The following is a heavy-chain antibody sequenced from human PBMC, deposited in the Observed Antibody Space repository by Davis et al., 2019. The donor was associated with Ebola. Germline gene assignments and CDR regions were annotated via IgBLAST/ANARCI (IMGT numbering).Heavy chain of an antibody. CDR1: GFTFSTFH. V-gene: IGHV3-74*01. Sequence: PGGSLRLSCAASGFTFSTFHIHWVRQPPGKGLVWVARIDPDGTGTNYADSVKGRFTISRDNAKNTLSLQMNSLRVEDTAVYYCARDNYWKLDYWGQGILVTVSS. J-gene: IGHJ4*02. D-gene: IGHD4-11*01. CDR3: ARDNYWKLDY. CDR2: IDPDGTGT.